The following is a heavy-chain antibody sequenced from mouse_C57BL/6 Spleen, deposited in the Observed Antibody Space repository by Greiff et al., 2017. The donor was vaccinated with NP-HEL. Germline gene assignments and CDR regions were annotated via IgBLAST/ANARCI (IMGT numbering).Heavy chain of an antibody. CDR1: GYTFTNYW. CDR2: IYPGGGYT. CDR3: AREAGSSYYFDY. V-gene: IGHV1-63*01. Sequence: QVHVKQSGAELVRPGTSVKMSCKASGYTFTNYWIGWAKQRPGHGLEWIGDIYPGGGYTNYNEKFKGKATLTADKSSSTAYMQVSSLTSEDSAIYYCAREAGSSYYFDYWGQGTTLTVSS. J-gene: IGHJ2*01. D-gene: IGHD1-1*01.